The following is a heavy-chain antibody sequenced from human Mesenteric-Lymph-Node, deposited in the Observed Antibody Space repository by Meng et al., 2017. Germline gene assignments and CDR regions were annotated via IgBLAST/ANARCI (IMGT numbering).Heavy chain of an antibody. Sequence: SETLSLTCTVSGGSISSGGYYWSWIRQHPGKGLEWIGYIYYSRSTYYNSSLKSRVTISVDTSKNQFTLKLSSVTAADTAVYYCAITYIVVVRSPQGAAAGTAHGGWFDPWGQGTLVTVSS. CDR3: AITYIVVVRSPQGAAAGTAHGGWFDP. V-gene: IGHV4-31*03. CDR2: IYYSRST. D-gene: IGHD2-2*01. J-gene: IGHJ5*02. CDR1: GGSISSGGYY.